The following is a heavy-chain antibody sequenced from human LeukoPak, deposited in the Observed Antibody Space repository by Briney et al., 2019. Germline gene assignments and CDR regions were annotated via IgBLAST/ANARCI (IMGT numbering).Heavy chain of an antibody. CDR1: GGTFSSYA. V-gene: IGHV1-69*05. D-gene: IGHD1-14*01. J-gene: IGHJ5*02. CDR2: IIPIFGTA. CDR3: ARDWSTGRNWFDP. Sequence: SVKVSCKASGGTFSSYAISWVRQAPGQGLEWMGGIIPIFGTANYAQKFQGRVTITTDESTSTAYMELSSLRSEDTAVYYCARDWSTGRNWFDPWGQGTLVTVSS.